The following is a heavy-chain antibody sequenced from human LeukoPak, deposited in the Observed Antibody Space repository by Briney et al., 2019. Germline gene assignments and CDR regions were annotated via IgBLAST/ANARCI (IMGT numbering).Heavy chain of an antibody. V-gene: IGHV3-23*01. J-gene: IGHJ4*02. CDR2: ISGSGGYI. Sequence: GGSLRLSCAASGFTFSSYAMNWVRQAPGRGLEWVSAISGSGGYIYYVDSVKGRFTISRDNSKNTLYLQMNSLRAEDTAVYYCARVEGPWGQGTLVTVSS. CDR3: ARVEGP. CDR1: GFTFSSYA.